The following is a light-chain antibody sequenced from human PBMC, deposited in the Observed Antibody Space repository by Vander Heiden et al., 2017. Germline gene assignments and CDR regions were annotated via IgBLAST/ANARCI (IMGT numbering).Light chain of an antibody. CDR3: QSYDTSLSGFWV. V-gene: IGLV1-40*01. J-gene: IGLJ3*02. Sequence: QSVLTQPPSVSGAPGQRVTISCTGNSSNIGAGFDVHWYQQLPGTAPKLLIFGNNNRPSGVPDRFSGSKSSTSASLAITGLQAEDEADYHCQSYDTSLSGFWVFGGGTKLTVL. CDR2: GNN. CDR1: SSNIGAGFD.